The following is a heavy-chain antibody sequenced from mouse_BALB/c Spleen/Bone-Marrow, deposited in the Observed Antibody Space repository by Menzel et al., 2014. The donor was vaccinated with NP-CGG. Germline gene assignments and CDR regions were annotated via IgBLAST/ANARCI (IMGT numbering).Heavy chain of an antibody. D-gene: IGHD2-4*01. CDR3: ARNYDFWFGY. J-gene: IGHJ3*01. CDR2: ISSGSRTI. V-gene: IGHV5-17*02. CDR1: GFTFSSFG. Sequence: EAKLMESGGGLVQPGGSRKLSCAASGFTFSSFGMHWVRQAPEKGLEWVAYISSGSRTIYYADTVKGRFTISRDNPKNTLFLQMTSLRSEDTAMYYCARNYDFWFGYWGQGTLVTVSA.